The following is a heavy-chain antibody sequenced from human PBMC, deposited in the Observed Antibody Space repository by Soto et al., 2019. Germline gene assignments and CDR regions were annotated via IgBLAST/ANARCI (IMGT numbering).Heavy chain of an antibody. V-gene: IGHV1-8*01. CDR3: ARDGVAAGNFNFDY. CDR2: MNPSNGNA. D-gene: IGHD6-19*01. Sequence: ASVKVSCKASGYTFITYDINWVRQATGQGLEWMGWMNPSNGNAGYAQKFQGRLTMTRNTSISTAYMELSSLRSEDTALYYCARDGVAAGNFNFDYWGQGTLVTSPQ. CDR1: GYTFITYD. J-gene: IGHJ4*01.